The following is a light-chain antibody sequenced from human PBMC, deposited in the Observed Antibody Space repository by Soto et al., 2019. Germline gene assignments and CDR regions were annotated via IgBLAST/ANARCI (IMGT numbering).Light chain of an antibody. CDR1: QSIDTW. Sequence: DIQMTQSPSTLSASVGDTVTITCRASQSIDTWLAWHQRKPGRAPKLLISKASILESGVPSRFSGSGSGTDFTLTISGLQPDDFAIYYCQQYNSYRAFGQGTKVEV. CDR2: KAS. J-gene: IGKJ1*01. V-gene: IGKV1-5*03. CDR3: QQYNSYRA.